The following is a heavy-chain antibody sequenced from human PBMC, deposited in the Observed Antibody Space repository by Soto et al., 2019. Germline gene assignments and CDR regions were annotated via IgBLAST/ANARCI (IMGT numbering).Heavy chain of an antibody. V-gene: IGHV4-38-2*01. D-gene: IGHD6-19*01. Sequence: SETLSLTCAVSGYSISSGYYWGWIRQPPGKGLEWIGSIYHSGSTYYNPSLKSRVTISVDTSKNQFSLKLSSVTAADTAVYYCATYSSGWDFDYWGQGTLVTVSS. J-gene: IGHJ4*02. CDR1: GYSISSGYY. CDR2: IYHSGST. CDR3: ATYSSGWDFDY.